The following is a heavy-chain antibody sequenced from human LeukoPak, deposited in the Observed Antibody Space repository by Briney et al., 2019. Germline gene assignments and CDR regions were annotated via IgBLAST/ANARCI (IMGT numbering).Heavy chain of an antibody. CDR2: IYYSGST. D-gene: IGHD3-10*01. J-gene: IGHJ6*03. V-gene: IGHV4-59*01. CDR1: GGSISSYY. Sequence: PSETLSLTCTVSGGSISSYYWSWIRQPPGKGLEWIGYIYYSGSTNYNPSLKSRVTISVDTSKNQFSLKLSSVTAADTAVYYCASGYGSGSYYYLYYYYYYMDVWGKGTTVTISS. CDR3: ASGYGSGSYYYLYYYYYYMDV.